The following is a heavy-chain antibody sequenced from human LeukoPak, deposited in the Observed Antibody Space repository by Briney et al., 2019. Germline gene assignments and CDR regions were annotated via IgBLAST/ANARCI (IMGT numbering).Heavy chain of an antibody. Sequence: GGSLRLSCAASGFTFSSPAMSWVRQAPGKGLEWVSSITPSGDGTYYAASVKGRFTISRDNSKNTLYLQMNSLRAEDTAVYYCAKDQKYYYDSSGYYPDAFDIWGQGTMVTVSS. CDR3: AKDQKYYYDSSGYYPDAFDI. CDR1: GFTFSSPA. D-gene: IGHD3-22*01. V-gene: IGHV3-23*01. J-gene: IGHJ3*02. CDR2: ITPSGDGT.